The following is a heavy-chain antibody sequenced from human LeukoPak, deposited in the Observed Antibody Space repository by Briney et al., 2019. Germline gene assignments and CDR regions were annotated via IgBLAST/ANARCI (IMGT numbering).Heavy chain of an antibody. CDR2: ISSSGGTI. J-gene: IGHJ4*02. D-gene: IGHD1-7*01. CDR1: GFTFSNAW. V-gene: IGHV3-48*01. CDR3: ARDPILDGNYYFDY. Sequence: GGSLRLSCAASGFTFSNAWMNWVRQAPGKGLEWVSYISSSGGTIYYADSVKGRFTISRDNAKNSLHLQMNSLRAEDTAVYYCARDPILDGNYYFDYWGQGTLVTVSS.